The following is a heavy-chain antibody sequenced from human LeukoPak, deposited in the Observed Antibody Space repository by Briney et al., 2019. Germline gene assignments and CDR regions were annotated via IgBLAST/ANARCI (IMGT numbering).Heavy chain of an antibody. J-gene: IGHJ4*02. Sequence: GGSLRLSCAASGFTFSNYAMSWVRQAPGKGLEWVAIISGGGADTYYADAVKGRFTTSRDNSRNTLFLQMHSLRAEDTAVYYCAKGDTGLVRRYYFDLWGQGTLVTVSS. CDR1: GFTFSNYA. CDR3: AKGDTGLVRRYYFDL. CDR2: ISGGGADT. D-gene: IGHD5-18*01. V-gene: IGHV3-23*01.